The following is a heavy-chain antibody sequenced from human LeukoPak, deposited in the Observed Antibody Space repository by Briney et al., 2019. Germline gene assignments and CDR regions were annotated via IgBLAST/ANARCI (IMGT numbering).Heavy chain of an antibody. CDR2: ISPYNDNT. V-gene: IGHV1-18*01. CDR1: GYTFTSYG. J-gene: IGHJ5*02. D-gene: IGHD4-23*01. CDR3: ARENSQNWFDP. Sequence: ASVKVSCKASGYTFTSYGITWMRQAPGQGLEWMGWISPYNDNTKYAQKLQDRVVMTTDTSTSTAYMEIRSLRSDDTAMFYCARENSQNWFDPWGQGTLVTVSS.